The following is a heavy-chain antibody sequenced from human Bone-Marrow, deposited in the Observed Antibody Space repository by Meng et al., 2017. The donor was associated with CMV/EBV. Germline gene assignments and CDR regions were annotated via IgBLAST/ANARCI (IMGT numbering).Heavy chain of an antibody. CDR3: ARENYYDSSGYWDY. V-gene: IGHV4-39*07. Sequence: SETLSLTCTVSGGSISSNNYFWGWIRQPPGKGLEWIGSIYYTGSTYYNPSLKSRVTISVDTSKNQFSLKLSSVTAADTAVYYCARENYYDSSGYWDYWGQGTLVTVSS. J-gene: IGHJ4*02. CDR1: GGSISSNNYF. CDR2: IYYTGST. D-gene: IGHD3-22*01.